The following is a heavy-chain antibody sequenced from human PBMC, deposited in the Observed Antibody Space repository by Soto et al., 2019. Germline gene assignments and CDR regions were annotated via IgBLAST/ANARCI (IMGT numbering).Heavy chain of an antibody. CDR2: IIPIFGTA. J-gene: IGHJ5*02. V-gene: IGHV1-69*01. Sequence: QVQLVQSVAEVKKPGSSVKVSCKASGGTFSSYAISWVRQAPGQGLEWMGGIIPIFGTANYAQKFQGRVTITADESTSTAYMELSSLRSEDTDVYYCARDHCSSTSCQPDPSDWVDPWGQGTLVTVSS. CDR1: GGTFSSYA. D-gene: IGHD2-2*01. CDR3: ARDHCSSTSCQPDPSDWVDP.